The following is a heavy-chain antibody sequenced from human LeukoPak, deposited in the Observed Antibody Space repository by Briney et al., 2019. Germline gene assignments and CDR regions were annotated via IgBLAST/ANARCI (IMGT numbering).Heavy chain of an antibody. CDR1: GYTFTNYD. V-gene: IGHV1-8*03. Sequence: ASVKVSCKASGYTFTNYDINWVRQAAGQGLEWMGWMNPNSGSAAYAQKFQGRVTITRNTSITTAYMDLSSLTSGDTAVYYCARDIAGATLGGWFDPWGQGTLVTVSS. CDR3: ARDIAGATLGGWFDP. D-gene: IGHD1-1*01. J-gene: IGHJ5*02. CDR2: MNPNSGSA.